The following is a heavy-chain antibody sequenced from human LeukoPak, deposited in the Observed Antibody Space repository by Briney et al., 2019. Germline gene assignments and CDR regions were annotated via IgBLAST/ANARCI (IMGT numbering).Heavy chain of an antibody. CDR1: GGSISSGGYY. CDR2: INHSGST. Sequence: PSETLSLTCTVSGGSISSGGYYWSWIRQPPGKGLEWIGEINHSGSTNYNPSLKSRVTISVDTSKNQFSLKLSSVTAADTAVYYCARSEGINYYDSSGYPHYFDYWGQGTLVTVSS. V-gene: IGHV4-39*07. J-gene: IGHJ4*02. CDR3: ARSEGINYYDSSGYPHYFDY. D-gene: IGHD3-22*01.